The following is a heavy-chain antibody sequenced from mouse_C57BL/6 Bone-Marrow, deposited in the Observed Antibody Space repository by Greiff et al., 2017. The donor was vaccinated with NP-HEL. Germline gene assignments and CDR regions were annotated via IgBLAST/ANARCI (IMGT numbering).Heavy chain of an antibody. D-gene: IGHD1-1*01. CDR3: ARGNYYGSSEDYYAMDY. CDR1: GYTFTSYW. CDR2: IYPGSGST. Sequence: QVQLQQPGAELVKPGASVKMSCKASGYTFTSYWITWVKQRPGQGLEWIGDIYPGSGSTNYNEKFKSKATLTVDTSSSTAYMQLSSLTSEDSAVYYCARGNYYGSSEDYYAMDYWGQGTSVTVSS. J-gene: IGHJ4*01. V-gene: IGHV1-55*01.